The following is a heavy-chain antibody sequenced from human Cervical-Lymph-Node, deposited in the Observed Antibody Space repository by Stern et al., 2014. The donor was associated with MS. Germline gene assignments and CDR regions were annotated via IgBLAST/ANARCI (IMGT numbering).Heavy chain of an antibody. CDR1: GFTFSDYA. J-gene: IGHJ6*02. D-gene: IGHD1/OR15-1a*01. Sequence: VQLVESGGGVVQPGRSLRLSCAASGFTFSDYAIHWVRQAPGKGLEWVALLSFDGSKKEYGDSVKGRFTISRDNSKNTLYLQMDRLRNEDTALYFCARESLRYLDQFGLAVWGQGTTVTVSS. CDR2: LSFDGSKK. CDR3: ARESLRYLDQFGLAV. V-gene: IGHV3-30*03.